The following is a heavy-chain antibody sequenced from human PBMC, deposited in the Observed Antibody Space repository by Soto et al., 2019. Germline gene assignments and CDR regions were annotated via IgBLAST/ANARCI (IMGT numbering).Heavy chain of an antibody. Sequence: GGSLRLSCAASGFTFSSYAMHWVRQAPGKGLEWVAVISYDGSNKYYADSVKGRFTISRDNSKNTLYLQMNSLRAEDTAVYYCARDLIHSSSWATFYYYYGMDVWGQGTTVTVSS. D-gene: IGHD6-13*01. CDR3: ARDLIHSSSWATFYYYYGMDV. J-gene: IGHJ6*02. CDR2: ISYDGSNK. CDR1: GFTFSSYA. V-gene: IGHV3-30-3*01.